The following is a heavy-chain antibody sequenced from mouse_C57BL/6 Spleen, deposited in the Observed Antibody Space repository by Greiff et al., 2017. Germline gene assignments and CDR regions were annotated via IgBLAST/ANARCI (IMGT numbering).Heavy chain of an antibody. CDR1: GYTFTSYW. Sequence: QVQLQQPGAELVKPGASVKVSCKASGYTFTSYWMHWVKQRPGQGLEWIGRIHPSDSDTNYNQKFKGKATLTVDKSSSTAYMQRSSLTSEDSAVYYCAIGDTTPAWFAYWGQGTLVTVSA. CDR3: AIGDTTPAWFAY. D-gene: IGHD1-1*01. CDR2: IHPSDSDT. V-gene: IGHV1-74*01. J-gene: IGHJ3*01.